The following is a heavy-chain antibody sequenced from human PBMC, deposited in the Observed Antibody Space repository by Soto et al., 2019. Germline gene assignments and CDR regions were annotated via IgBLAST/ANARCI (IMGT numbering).Heavy chain of an antibody. CDR1: GDSVSSNSAA. CDR3: ARVTEGLRYCSSTSCQFRGEYGMDV. Sequence: PSQTLSLTCATSGDSVSSNSAAWNWIRQSPSRGLEWLGRTYYRSKWYNDYAVSVKSRITINPGTSKNQFSLQLNSVTPEDTAVYYCARVTEGLRYCSSTSCQFRGEYGMDVWGQGTTVTVSS. J-gene: IGHJ6*02. V-gene: IGHV6-1*01. D-gene: IGHD2-2*01. CDR2: TYYRSKWYN.